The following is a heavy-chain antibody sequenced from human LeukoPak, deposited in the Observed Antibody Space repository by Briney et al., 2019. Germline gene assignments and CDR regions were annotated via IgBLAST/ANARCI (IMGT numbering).Heavy chain of an antibody. J-gene: IGHJ4*02. D-gene: IGHD3-10*01. CDR3: AKGGGIYGSGSYYFDY. CDR1: GFTFSSYE. Sequence: GGSLRLSCAASGFTFSSYEMNWVRQAPGKGLEWVSYISSSGSTIYYADSVKGRFTISRDNAKNSLYLQMNSLRAEDTALYYCAKGGGIYGSGSYYFDYWGQGTLVTVSS. V-gene: IGHV3-48*03. CDR2: ISSSGSTI.